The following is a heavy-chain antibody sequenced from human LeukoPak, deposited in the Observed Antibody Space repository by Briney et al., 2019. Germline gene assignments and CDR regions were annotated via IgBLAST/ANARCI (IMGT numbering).Heavy chain of an antibody. CDR1: GLTFSSYA. CDR3: AKGTPGIAVAGFYYFDY. Sequence: GGSLRLSCAASGLTFSSYAMSWVRQAPGKGLEWVSAISGSGGSTYYADSVKGRFTISRDNSKNTLYLQMNSLRAEDTAVYYCAKGTPGIAVAGFYYFDYWGQGTLVTVSS. D-gene: IGHD6-19*01. V-gene: IGHV3-23*01. CDR2: ISGSGGST. J-gene: IGHJ4*02.